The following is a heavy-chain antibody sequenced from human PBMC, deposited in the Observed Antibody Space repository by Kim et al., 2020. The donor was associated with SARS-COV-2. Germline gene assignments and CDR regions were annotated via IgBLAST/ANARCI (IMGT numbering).Heavy chain of an antibody. J-gene: IGHJ2*01. CDR2: VYYGGST. CDR3: ARNDWYFDL. Sequence: SETLSLTCTLSGGSMSSGYWSWIRQPPVKGLESIGYVYYGGSTNYNPSLKSRVTMSVDTSKNQFSLKLSSVTAADTAVYYCARNDWYFDLWGRGTLVTVSS. V-gene: IGHV4-59*13. CDR1: GGSMSSGY.